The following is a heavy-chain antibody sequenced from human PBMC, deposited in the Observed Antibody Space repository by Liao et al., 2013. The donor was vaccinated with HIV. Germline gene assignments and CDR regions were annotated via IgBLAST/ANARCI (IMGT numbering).Heavy chain of an antibody. CDR2: VYYSGST. J-gene: IGHJ4*02. CDR3: ARGGGGKGFDS. CDR1: GGSISSYQ. Sequence: QVQLQESGPGLVKPSETLSLTCTVSGGSISSYQWTWIRQPPGKGLEWIGHVYYSGSTNYNSSLKSRVTISVDTSKSQFSLKVTYVTAADTAVYYCARGGGGKGFDSWGQGTLVTVSS. D-gene: IGHD4-23*01. V-gene: IGHV4-59*01.